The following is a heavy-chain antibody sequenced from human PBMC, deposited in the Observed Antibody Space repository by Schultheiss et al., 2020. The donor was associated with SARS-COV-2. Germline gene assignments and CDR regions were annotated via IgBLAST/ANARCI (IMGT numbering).Heavy chain of an antibody. Sequence: SETLSLTCTVSGGSISSGGYYWSWIRQHPGKGLEWIGYIYYSGSTYYNPSLKSRVTISVDTSKNQFSLKLSSVTAADTAVYYCARGASIAVAGTSAFDIWGQGTMVTVSS. V-gene: IGHV4-31*03. CDR2: IYYSGST. CDR3: ARGASIAVAGTSAFDI. CDR1: GGSISSGGYY. J-gene: IGHJ3*02. D-gene: IGHD6-19*01.